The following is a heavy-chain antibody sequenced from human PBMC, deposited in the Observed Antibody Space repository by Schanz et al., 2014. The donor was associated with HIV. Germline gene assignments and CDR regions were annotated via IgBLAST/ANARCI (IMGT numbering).Heavy chain of an antibody. CDR1: GYTFTDYF. CDR2: ISAYNGNT. Sequence: QVQLVQSGAEVKKPGASVKVSCKASGYTFTDYFVHWVRQAPGQGLEWMGWISAYNGNTNYAQKLQGRVTLTTDSPTNTAYLELRSLTSDDTAVYYCAREYSTWDRHFDYWGQGTLVTVSP. V-gene: IGHV1-18*01. D-gene: IGHD5-18*01. J-gene: IGHJ4*02. CDR3: AREYSTWDRHFDY.